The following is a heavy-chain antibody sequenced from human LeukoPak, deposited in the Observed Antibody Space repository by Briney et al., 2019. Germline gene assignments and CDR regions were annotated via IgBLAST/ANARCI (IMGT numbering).Heavy chain of an antibody. CDR3: AKGVAVDDAFDI. J-gene: IGHJ3*02. Sequence: GGSLRLSCAASGFTFSSYAMSWVRQAPGKGLEGVSAISGSGGSTFYADSVKGRFTISRDNSKNTLYLQMSSLRAEDTAVYYCAKGVAVDDAFDIWGQGTMVTVSS. V-gene: IGHV3-23*01. CDR1: GFTFSSYA. D-gene: IGHD6-19*01. CDR2: ISGSGGST.